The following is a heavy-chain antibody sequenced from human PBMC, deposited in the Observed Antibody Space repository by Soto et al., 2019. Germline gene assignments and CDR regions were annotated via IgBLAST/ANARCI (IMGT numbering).Heavy chain of an antibody. Sequence: QVQLVESGGGVDQPGRSLRLSCAASGFTFSSYGMHWVRQAPGKGLEWVAVIWYDGSNKYYADSVKGRFTISRDNSKNTLYLQMNSLRAEDTAVYYCARGWELLHKPYYFDYWGQGTLVTVSS. CDR3: ARGWELLHKPYYFDY. CDR2: IWYDGSNK. CDR1: GFTFSSYG. J-gene: IGHJ4*02. D-gene: IGHD1-26*01. V-gene: IGHV3-33*01.